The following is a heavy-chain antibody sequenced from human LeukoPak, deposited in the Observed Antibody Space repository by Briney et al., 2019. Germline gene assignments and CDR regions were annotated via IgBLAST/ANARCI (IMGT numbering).Heavy chain of an antibody. D-gene: IGHD3-10*01. CDR1: GFTFSTYW. CDR3: ARDYAGSPDY. CDR2: INGDGSTT. Sequence: GGSLRLSCTASGFTFSTYWINWVRQSPGKGLVWVALINGDGSTTTHADSVKGRFTVSRDNAKNTAYLQMNSLRDEDTAVYFCARDYAGSPDYWGQGTLVTVSA. J-gene: IGHJ4*02. V-gene: IGHV3-74*03.